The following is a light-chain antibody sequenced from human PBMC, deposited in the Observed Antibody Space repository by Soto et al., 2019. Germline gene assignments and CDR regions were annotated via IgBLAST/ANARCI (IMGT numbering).Light chain of an antibody. CDR2: KAS. CDR3: QQYNSYLWM. Sequence: DIQMTQSPSTLSGSVGDRVTITCRASQTISSWLAWYQQKPGKAPKLLIYKASTLKSGVPSRFSGSGSGTEFTLTISSLQPDDFATYYCQQYNSYLWMFGQGTKVDI. V-gene: IGKV1-5*03. J-gene: IGKJ1*01. CDR1: QTISSW.